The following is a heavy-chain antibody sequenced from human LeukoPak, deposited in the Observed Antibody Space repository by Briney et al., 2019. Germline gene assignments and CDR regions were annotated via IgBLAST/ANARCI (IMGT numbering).Heavy chain of an antibody. D-gene: IGHD6-19*01. CDR3: ARGASGWYWLDY. Sequence: SETLSLTCTVSGGSISSYNWNWIRQSPGKGLEWIGNIYYPGSTNYNPSFKGRVTISVDTSKNQFSLRLTSVTAADTAVFYCARGASGWYWLDYWGRGTLVTVSS. CDR1: GGSISSYN. CDR2: IYYPGST. V-gene: IGHV4-59*01. J-gene: IGHJ4*02.